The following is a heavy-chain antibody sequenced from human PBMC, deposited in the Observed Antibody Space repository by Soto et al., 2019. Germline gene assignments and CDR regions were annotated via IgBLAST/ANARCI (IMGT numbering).Heavy chain of an antibody. D-gene: IGHD2-2*01. V-gene: IGHV3-21*02. Sequence: EVQLVESGGGLVKPGGSLRLSCAASGFTFSNYNMNWVRQAPGKGLEWVSSITSSGSYMYYADSVKGRFTISRDNAKNSLFLQMNSLRAEDTAVYYCVGDSGCSSSSCYVAYALDVWGQGTTVTVSS. CDR1: GFTFSNYN. CDR2: ITSSGSYM. CDR3: VGDSGCSSSSCYVAYALDV. J-gene: IGHJ6*02.